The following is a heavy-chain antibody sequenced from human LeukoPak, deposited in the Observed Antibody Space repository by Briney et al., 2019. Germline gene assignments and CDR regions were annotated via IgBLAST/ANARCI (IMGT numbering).Heavy chain of an antibody. V-gene: IGHV3-23*01. CDR1: GFTFSSYA. CDR2: ISGTGGST. J-gene: IGHJ3*02. Sequence: PGGSLRLSCAASGFTFSSYAMSWVRQAPGKGLEWVSAISGTGGSTYYADCVKGRFTISRDNSKNTLYLQMNSLRAEDTAVYYCAKGGVTVLDACDMWGQGTMVTVSS. D-gene: IGHD2-21*02. CDR3: AKGGVTVLDACDM.